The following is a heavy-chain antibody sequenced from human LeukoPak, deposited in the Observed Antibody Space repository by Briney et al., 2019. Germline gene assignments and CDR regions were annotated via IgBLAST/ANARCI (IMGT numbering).Heavy chain of an antibody. CDR3: ARQGYSGSSTFDY. V-gene: IGHV4-34*01. D-gene: IGHD6-19*01. CDR2: INHSGST. J-gene: IGHJ4*02. CDR1: GGSFSGYY. Sequence: SETLSLTCAVYGGSFSGYYWSWIRQPPGKGLEWIGEINHSGSTNYNPSLKSRVTISVDTSKNQFSLKLSSVTAADTAVYYCARQGYSGSSTFDYWGQGTLVTVSS.